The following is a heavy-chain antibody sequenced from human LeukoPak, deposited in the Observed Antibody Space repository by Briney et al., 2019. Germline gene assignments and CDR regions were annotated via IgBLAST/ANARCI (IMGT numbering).Heavy chain of an antibody. CDR2: INHSGST. CDR3: ARAHYYYGSGSSFFHYYYYYMDV. J-gene: IGHJ6*03. Sequence: SETLSLTCAVYGGSFSGYYWSWIRQPPGKGLEWIGEINHSGSTNYNPSLKSRVTISVDTSKNQFSLKLSSVTAADTAVYYCARAHYYYGSGSSFFHYYYYYMDVWGKGTTVTISS. CDR1: GGSFSGYY. D-gene: IGHD3-10*01. V-gene: IGHV4-34*01.